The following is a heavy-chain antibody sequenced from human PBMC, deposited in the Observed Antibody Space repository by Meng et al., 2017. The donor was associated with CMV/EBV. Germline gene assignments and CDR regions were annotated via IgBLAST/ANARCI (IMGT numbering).Heavy chain of an antibody. J-gene: IGHJ5*02. CDR2: MNPNSGNT. D-gene: IGHD1-1*01. Sequence: ASVKVSCKASGYTFTSYDINWVRQATGQGLEWMGWMNPNSGNTGYAQKFQGRVTMTRNTSIRTAYMELSSLRSEDTAVYYCARDRRGVQLERRGWFDPWGQGTLVTVSS. CDR3: ARDRRGVQLERRGWFDP. V-gene: IGHV1-8*01. CDR1: GYTFTSYD.